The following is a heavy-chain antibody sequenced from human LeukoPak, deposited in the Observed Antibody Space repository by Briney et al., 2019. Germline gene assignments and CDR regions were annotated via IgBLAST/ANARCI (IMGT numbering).Heavy chain of an antibody. Sequence: GASLKISCKVSGYSFTSYCIGWVRQMPGKGLEWMGIIYPGDSGPTYNPSFQGQVTISVDKSINTAYLQWSSLQASDTAMYYCGMSGDRVPLQDDVFDVWGQGTMVTVST. J-gene: IGHJ3*01. D-gene: IGHD1-26*01. CDR3: GMSGDRVPLQDDVFDV. V-gene: IGHV5-51*01. CDR1: GYSFTSYC. CDR2: IYPGDSGP.